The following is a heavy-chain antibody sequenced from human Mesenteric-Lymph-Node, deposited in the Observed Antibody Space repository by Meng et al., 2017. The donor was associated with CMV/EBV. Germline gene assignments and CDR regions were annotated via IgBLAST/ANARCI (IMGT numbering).Heavy chain of an antibody. J-gene: IGHJ6*02. CDR2: INHSGST. V-gene: IGHV4-34*01. D-gene: IGHD1-1*01. Sequence: GSLRLSCAASGFTVSSNYMSWVRQAPGKGLEWIGEINHSGSTNYNPSLKSRVTISVDTSKNQFSLKLSSVTAADTAVYYCARAWRDYYYYGMDVWGQGTTVTVSS. CDR1: GFTVSSNY. CDR3: ARAWRDYYYYGMDV.